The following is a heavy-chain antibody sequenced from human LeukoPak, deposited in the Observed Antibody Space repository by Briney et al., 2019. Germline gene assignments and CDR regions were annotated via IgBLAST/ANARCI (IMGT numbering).Heavy chain of an antibody. D-gene: IGHD3-9*01. J-gene: IGHJ4*02. CDR2: IYYSGST. V-gene: IGHV4-59*05. CDR1: GGSISSHY. CDR3: ARAPIGYFDWLFDY. Sequence: KTSETLSLTCTVSGGSISSHYWSWIRQPPGKGLEWIGSIYYSGSTYYNPSLKSRVTISVDTSKNQFSLKLSSVTAADTAVYYCARAPIGYFDWLFDYWGQGTLVTVSS.